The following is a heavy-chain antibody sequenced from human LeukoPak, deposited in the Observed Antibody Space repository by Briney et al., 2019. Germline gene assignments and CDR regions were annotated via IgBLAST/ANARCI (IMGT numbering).Heavy chain of an antibody. V-gene: IGHV1-2*02. CDR1: GYTFTGHY. Sequence: ASVKVSCQACGYTFTGHYIHWVRQPPGPGHAWMGWFNPNSGGTDSAQTCQGRVTMTGDTSISTAYMELRGLISDDPAIYYCAREYGSGYYYVYLDYWGQGTLVTVSS. D-gene: IGHD3-10*01. J-gene: IGHJ4*02. CDR2: FNPNSGGT. CDR3: AREYGSGYYYVYLDY.